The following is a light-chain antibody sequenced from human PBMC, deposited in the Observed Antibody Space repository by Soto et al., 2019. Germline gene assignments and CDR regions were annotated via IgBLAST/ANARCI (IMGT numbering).Light chain of an antibody. Sequence: EIVLTQSPGTLSLSPGERATLSCRASQSVSSSYLAWYQQKPGQAPRLLIYGTSSRATAIPDRFSGSGSGTDFTLTISRLEPEDFAVYYCQQYGSSSWTFGPGNKVEIK. CDR3: QQYGSSSWT. J-gene: IGKJ1*01. CDR1: QSVSSSY. V-gene: IGKV3-20*01. CDR2: GTS.